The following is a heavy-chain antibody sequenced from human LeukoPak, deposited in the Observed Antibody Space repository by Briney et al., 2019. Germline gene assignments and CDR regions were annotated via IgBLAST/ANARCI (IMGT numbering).Heavy chain of an antibody. J-gene: IGHJ6*02. CDR2: INGDGRNI. V-gene: IGHV3-74*01. CDR1: GFTFSSYW. D-gene: IGHD3-9*01. CDR3: TRDLMDYDVSTGLHHYYMDV. Sequence: GGSLRLSCVASGFTFSSYWMHWVRQDPRKGLVWVSRINGDGRNINYADSVRGRFTISRDNAKNTLYLQMNTLRVEDTAVYYCTRDLMDYDVSTGLHHYYMDVWGQGTTVTVSS.